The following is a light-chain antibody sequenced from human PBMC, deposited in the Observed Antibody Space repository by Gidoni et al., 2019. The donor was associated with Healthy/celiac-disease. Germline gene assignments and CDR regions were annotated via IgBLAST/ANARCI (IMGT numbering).Light chain of an antibody. CDR3: QSYDSSLSGWV. Sequence: QSVLTQPPSVSGPPGQRVPISCTGSSYNLGAGHDVHWYQQLPGPAPKLLIYGNSNRPSGVPDRFSGSKSGTSASLAITGLQAEDDADYYCQSYDSSLSGWVFGGGTKLTVL. CDR2: GNS. V-gene: IGLV1-40*01. CDR1: SYNLGAGHD. J-gene: IGLJ3*02.